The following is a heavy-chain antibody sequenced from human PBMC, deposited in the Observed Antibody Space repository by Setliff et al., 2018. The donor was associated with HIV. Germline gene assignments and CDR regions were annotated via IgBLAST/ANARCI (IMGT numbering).Heavy chain of an antibody. CDR3: AHGQTTYGVVIILGFDY. D-gene: IGHD3-3*01. CDR1: GFSLNTPGVG. V-gene: IGHV2-5*02. Sequence: GSGPTLVTPTQTLRLTCTFSGFSLNTPGVGVGWIRQPPGKALEWLALIYWDGDKRYNPSLKGRATITKDISGSRVILTMTNVDPVDTATYYCAHGQTTYGVVIILGFDYWGQGTLVTVSS. J-gene: IGHJ4*02. CDR2: IYWDGDK.